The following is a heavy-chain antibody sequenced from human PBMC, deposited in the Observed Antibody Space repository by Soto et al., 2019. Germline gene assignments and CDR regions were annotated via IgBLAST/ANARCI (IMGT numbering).Heavy chain of an antibody. V-gene: IGHV4-59*08. CDR2: IHYTGNA. J-gene: IGHJ6*02. Sequence: SETLSLTCTVSGGYFSSYYWYWIRHPPGKGLEWIGHIHYTGNANYNPSLKSRVTISLDMSRSQLSLKLSSVTAADTAVYYCARHGEDEGYCGGDCYWFFYYGMDGWGQGTTVTVSS. CDR1: GGYFSSYY. CDR3: ARHGEDEGYCGGDCYWFFYYGMDG. D-gene: IGHD2-21*02.